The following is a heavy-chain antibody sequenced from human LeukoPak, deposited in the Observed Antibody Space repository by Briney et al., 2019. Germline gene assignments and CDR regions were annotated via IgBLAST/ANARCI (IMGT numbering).Heavy chain of an antibody. J-gene: IGHJ6*03. CDR1: GFTFSSYS. V-gene: IGHV3-21*01. CDR2: ISSSSSYI. D-gene: IGHD6-13*01. CDR3: AREAAAGHDMDV. Sequence: GGFLRLSCAASGFTFSSYSMNWVRQAPGKGLEWASSISSSSSYIYYADSVKGRFTISRDNAKNSLYLQMNSLRAEDTAVYYCAREAAAGHDMDVWGKGTTVTVSS.